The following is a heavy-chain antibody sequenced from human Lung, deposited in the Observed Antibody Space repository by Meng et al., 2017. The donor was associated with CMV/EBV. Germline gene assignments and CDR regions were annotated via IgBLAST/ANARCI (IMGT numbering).Heavy chain of an antibody. CDR2: INPNSGGT. D-gene: IGHD4-23*01. Sequence: CQSSGYPFTGYYLHWVRQAPGQGLEWMGWINPNSGGTNYAQKFQGRVTMTRDTSISTAYMELSRLRSDDTAVYYCARDHPDYGGNAGYWGQGTLVTVSS. V-gene: IGHV1-2*02. CDR3: ARDHPDYGGNAGY. CDR1: GYPFTGYY. J-gene: IGHJ4*02.